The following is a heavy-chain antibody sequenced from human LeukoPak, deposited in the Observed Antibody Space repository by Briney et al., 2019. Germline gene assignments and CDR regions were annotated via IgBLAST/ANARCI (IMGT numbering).Heavy chain of an antibody. CDR3: ARDLWPDFWSGYCDY. Sequence: ASVKVSCKASGGTFSSYAISWVRQAPGQGLEWMGRIIPIFGIANYAQKFQGGVTITADKSTSTACMELSSLRSEDTAVYYCARDLWPDFWSGYCDYWGQGTLVTVSS. CDR2: IIPIFGIA. J-gene: IGHJ4*02. V-gene: IGHV1-69*04. D-gene: IGHD3-3*01. CDR1: GGTFSSYA.